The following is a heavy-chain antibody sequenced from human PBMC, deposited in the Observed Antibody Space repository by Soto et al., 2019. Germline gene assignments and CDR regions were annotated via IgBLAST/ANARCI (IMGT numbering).Heavy chain of an antibody. CDR1: GFTFSSYS. J-gene: IGHJ3*02. CDR3: ARGLVRAFDI. CDR2: ISSSSSYI. D-gene: IGHD6-19*01. Sequence: PGGSLRLSCAASGFTFSSYSMNWVRQAPGKGLEWVSSISSSSSYIYYADSVEGRFTISRDNAKNSLYLQMNSLRAEDTAVYYCARGLVRAFDIWGQGTMVTVSS. V-gene: IGHV3-21*01.